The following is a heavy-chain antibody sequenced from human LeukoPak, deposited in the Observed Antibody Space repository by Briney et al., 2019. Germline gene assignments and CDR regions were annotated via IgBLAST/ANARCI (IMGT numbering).Heavy chain of an antibody. CDR3: AKGGSGWSWFDY. V-gene: IGHV3-23*01. CDR2: ISGTDGST. J-gene: IGHJ4*02. D-gene: IGHD6-19*01. CDR1: GFTFSSYA. Sequence: GGSLRLSCAASGFTFSSYATSWVRQAPGKGLEWVSAISGTDGSTYYADSVKGRFTISRDNSKNTLYLQMNSLRAEDTAVYYCAKGGSGWSWFDYWGQGTLVTVSS.